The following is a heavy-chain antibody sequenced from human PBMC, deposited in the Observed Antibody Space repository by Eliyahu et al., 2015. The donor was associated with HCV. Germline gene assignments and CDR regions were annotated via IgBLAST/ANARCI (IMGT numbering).Heavy chain of an antibody. CDR3: AKDGVVGATNAYYFDY. CDR2: ISYDGTNK. V-gene: IGHV3-30*18. J-gene: IGHJ4*02. D-gene: IGHD1-26*01. CDR1: GFTFSSYG. Sequence: QVQLVESGGGVVQPGRSLRLSCAASGFTFSSYGMHWVRQAPGKGLGWVAVISYDGTNKYYADSVKGRFTISRDNSKNTLYLQMNSLRAEDTAVYYCAKDGVVGATNAYYFDYWGQGTLVTVPS.